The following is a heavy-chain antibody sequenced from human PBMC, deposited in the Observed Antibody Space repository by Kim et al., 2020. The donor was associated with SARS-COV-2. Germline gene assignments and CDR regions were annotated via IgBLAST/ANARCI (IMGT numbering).Heavy chain of an antibody. Sequence: GGSLRLSCAASGFTFSSYAMSWVRQAPGKGLEWVSAISGSGGSTYYADSVKGRFTISRDNSKNTLYLQMNSLRAEDTAVYYCAKDLPDTAMERRYYYYYYGMDVWGQGTTVTVSS. CDR1: GFTFSSYA. J-gene: IGHJ6*02. CDR2: ISGSGGST. V-gene: IGHV3-23*01. CDR3: AKDLPDTAMERRYYYYYYGMDV. D-gene: IGHD5-18*01.